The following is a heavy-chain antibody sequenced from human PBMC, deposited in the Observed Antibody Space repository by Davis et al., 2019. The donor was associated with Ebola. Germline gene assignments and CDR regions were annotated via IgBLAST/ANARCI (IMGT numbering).Heavy chain of an antibody. D-gene: IGHD6-13*01. Sequence: GGSLRLSCAASGFTVSSNYMSWVRQAPGKGLEWVSVIYSGGSTYYADSVKGRFTISRDNSKNTLYLQMNSLRAEDTAVYYCAKDGGGAAGSYYYYYGMDVWGQGTTVTVSS. CDR1: GFTVSSNY. CDR2: IYSGGST. V-gene: IGHV3-53*05. CDR3: AKDGGGAAGSYYYYYGMDV. J-gene: IGHJ6*02.